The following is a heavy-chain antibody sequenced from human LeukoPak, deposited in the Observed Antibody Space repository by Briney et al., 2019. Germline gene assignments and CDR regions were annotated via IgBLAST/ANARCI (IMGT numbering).Heavy chain of an antibody. CDR2: ISYDGSNK. D-gene: IGHD3-10*01. V-gene: IGHV3-30*04. CDR1: GFTFSSYA. J-gene: IGHJ4*02. CDR3: ARRGWFGEPSPDY. Sequence: GGSLRLSCAASGFTFSSYAMHWVRQAPGKGLEWVAVISYDGSNKYYADSVKGRFTISRDNSKNTLYLQMNSLRAEDTAVYYCARRGWFGEPSPDYWGQGTLVTVSS.